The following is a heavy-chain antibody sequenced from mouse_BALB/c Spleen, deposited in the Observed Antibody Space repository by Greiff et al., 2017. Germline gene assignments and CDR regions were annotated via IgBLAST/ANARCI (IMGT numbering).Heavy chain of an antibody. CDR3: ARDDCRQHGRHDAMDY. J-gene: IGHJ4*01. CDR2: INPSNGRT. D-gene: IGHD3-2*01. Sequence: VQLQQPGAELVKPGASVKLSCKASGYTFTSYWMHWVKQRPGQGLEWIGEINPSNGRTNYNEKFKSKATLTVDKSSSTAYMQLSSLTSEDSAVYDCARDDCRQHGRHDAMDYWGQGTSVTVSS. CDR1: GYTFTSYW. V-gene: IGHV1S81*02.